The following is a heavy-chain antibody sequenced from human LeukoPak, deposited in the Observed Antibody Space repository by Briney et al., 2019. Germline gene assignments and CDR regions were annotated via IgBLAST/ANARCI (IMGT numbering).Heavy chain of an antibody. Sequence: ASVKVSCKASGYTFKKYAISWVRQAPGQGLEWMGVINPSGGSTNYAQKFQGRVTMTRDTSTSTVYMELRSLRSEDTAVYSCARGVHNYGNFDFWGQGTLVTVSS. CDR1: GYTFKKYA. J-gene: IGHJ4*02. D-gene: IGHD5-18*01. CDR2: INPSGGST. V-gene: IGHV1-46*02. CDR3: ARGVHNYGNFDF.